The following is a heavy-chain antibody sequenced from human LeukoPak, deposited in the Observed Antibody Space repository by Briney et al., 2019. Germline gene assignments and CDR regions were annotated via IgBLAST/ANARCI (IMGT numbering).Heavy chain of an antibody. D-gene: IGHD3-10*01. CDR3: ARDWSGIPGY. CDR2: ISYDGSNK. J-gene: IGHJ4*02. V-gene: IGHV3-30*03. CDR1: GFTFSSYS. Sequence: PGGSLRLSCAASGFTFSSYSMNWVRQAPGKGLEWVAVISYDGSNKYYADSVKGRFTISRDNSKNTLYLQMNSLRAEDTAVYYCARDWSGIPGYWGQGTLVTVSS.